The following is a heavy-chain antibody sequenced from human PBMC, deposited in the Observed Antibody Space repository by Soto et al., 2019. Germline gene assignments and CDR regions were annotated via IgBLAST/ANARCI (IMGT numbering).Heavy chain of an antibody. CDR1: GGSFSVYY. CDR3: ARGSIAAAGGGSYYYYGMDV. CDR2: INHSGST. Sequence: SETLSLTCAVYGGSFSVYYWSWIRQPPGKGLEWIGEINHSGSTNYNPSLKSRVTISVDTSKNQFSLKLSSVTAADTAVYYCARGSIAAAGGGSYYYYGMDVWGQGTTVT. D-gene: IGHD6-13*01. V-gene: IGHV4-34*01. J-gene: IGHJ6*02.